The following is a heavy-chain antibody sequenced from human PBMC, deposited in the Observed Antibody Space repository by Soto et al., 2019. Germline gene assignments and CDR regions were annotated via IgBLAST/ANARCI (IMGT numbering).Heavy chain of an antibody. CDR2: VYYRGST. CDR3: ARTQTGPTRVSFDM. D-gene: IGHD1-26*01. J-gene: IGHJ3*02. V-gene: IGHV4-39*01. Sequence: QLQLQESGPGLVKPSETLSLTCTVSGGSISSSTDYWDWIRQPPGKGLEWIGSVYYRGSTYYNPSLKSGVTISVDTSKQQFSLGLSSGPAPDTAVYYGARTQTGPTRVSFDMGGQGTLVTVSS. CDR1: GGSISSSTDY.